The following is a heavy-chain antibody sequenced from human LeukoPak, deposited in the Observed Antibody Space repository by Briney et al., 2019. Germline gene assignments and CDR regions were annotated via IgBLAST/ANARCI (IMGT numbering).Heavy chain of an antibody. CDR3: ARGGLLPKLIVVVNQLQRRSWFDP. J-gene: IGHJ5*02. D-gene: IGHD2-2*01. V-gene: IGHV7-4-1*02. Sequence: ASVKVSCKASGYTFTSYAMNWVRQAPGQGLEWMGWINTNTGNPTYAQGFTGRFVFSLDTSVSTAYLQISSLKAEDTAVYYCARGGLLPKLIVVVNQLQRRSWFDPWGQGTLVTLSS. CDR2: INTNTGNP. CDR1: GYTFTSYA.